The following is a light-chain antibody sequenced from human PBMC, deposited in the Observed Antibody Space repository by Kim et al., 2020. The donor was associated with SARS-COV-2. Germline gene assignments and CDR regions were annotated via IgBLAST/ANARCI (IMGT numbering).Light chain of an antibody. J-gene: IGKJ4*01. CDR1: QSISSW. CDR3: KQYNSYLLT. V-gene: IGKV1-5*03. CDR2: KAS. Sequence: DIQMTQSPSTLSASVGDRVTITCRASQSISSWLAWYQQKPGKAPKLLIYKASSLESGVPSRFSGSGSGTEFTLTISSLQPDDFATYYCKQYNSYLLTFGGGTNVDIK.